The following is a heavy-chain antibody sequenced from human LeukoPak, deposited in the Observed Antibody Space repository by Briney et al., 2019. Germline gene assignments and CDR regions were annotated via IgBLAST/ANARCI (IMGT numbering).Heavy chain of an antibody. CDR2: IGGSGGST. CDR1: GFTFSSYA. Sequence: PGGSLRLSCAASGFTFSSYAMSWVRQAPGKGLEWVSAIGGSGGSTYYADSVKGRFTISRDNSKNTLYLQMNSLRAEDTAVYYCAKDGREGSGSYLYYYYGMDVWGQGTTVTVSS. V-gene: IGHV3-23*01. CDR3: AKDGREGSGSYLYYYYGMDV. J-gene: IGHJ6*02. D-gene: IGHD3-10*01.